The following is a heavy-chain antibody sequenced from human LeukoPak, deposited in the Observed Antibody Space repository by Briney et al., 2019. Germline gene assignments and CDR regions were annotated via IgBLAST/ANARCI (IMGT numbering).Heavy chain of an antibody. CDR1: GGSLSGYY. CDR2: IYYSGST. D-gene: IGHD4-23*01. V-gene: IGHV4-59*01. CDR3: ARVKDYGGNSGPLDY. J-gene: IGHJ4*02. Sequence: SETLSLTCTVSGGSLSGYYWTWIRQPPGKGLEWIGYIYYSGSTKYNPSLKSRVTISVDTSKNQSSLNLSSVTAADTAVYYCARVKDYGGNSGPLDYWGQGTLVTVSS.